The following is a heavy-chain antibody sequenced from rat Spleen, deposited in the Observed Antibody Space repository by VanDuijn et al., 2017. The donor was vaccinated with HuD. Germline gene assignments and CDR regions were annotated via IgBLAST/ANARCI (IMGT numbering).Heavy chain of an antibody. CDR3: ARQAYGGYSEGYLDY. CDR2: IIYDGSRT. V-gene: IGHV5-29*01. J-gene: IGHJ2*01. D-gene: IGHD1-11*01. Sequence: EVQLVESDGDLVRPGRSLKLSCAASGFTFSNYGMAWVRQAPTKGLEWVATIIYDGSRTYYRDSVKGRFTISRDNAKSTLYLQMNSLRSEDTATYYCARQAYGGYSEGYLDYWGQGVMVTVSS. CDR1: GFTFSNYG.